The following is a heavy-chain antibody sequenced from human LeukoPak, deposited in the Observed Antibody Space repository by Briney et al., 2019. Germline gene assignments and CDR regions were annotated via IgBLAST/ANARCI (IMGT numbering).Heavy chain of an antibody. Sequence: SETLSLTCAVYGGSFSGYYWSWIRQPPGKGLEWIGEIKHSGSANYNPSLKSRVTISVDTSKNQFSLKLSSVTAADTAVYYCARVPAGYWGQGTLVTVSS. V-gene: IGHV4-34*01. CDR2: IKHSGSA. D-gene: IGHD2-2*01. CDR3: ARVPAGY. J-gene: IGHJ4*02. CDR1: GGSFSGYY.